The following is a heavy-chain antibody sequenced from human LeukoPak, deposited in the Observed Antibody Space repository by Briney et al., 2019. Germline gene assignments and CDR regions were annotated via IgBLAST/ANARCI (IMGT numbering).Heavy chain of an antibody. D-gene: IGHD6-13*01. Sequence: ASVKVSCKASGYTFTGYYMHWVRQAPGQGLEWMGWINPNSGGTNYAQKFQGWVTMTRDTSISAAYMELSWLRSDDTAVYYCARDLSAGGSPEGKNTFDIWGQGTMVTVSS. CDR1: GYTFTGYY. CDR3: ARDLSAGGSPEGKNTFDI. CDR2: INPNSGGT. J-gene: IGHJ3*02. V-gene: IGHV1-2*04.